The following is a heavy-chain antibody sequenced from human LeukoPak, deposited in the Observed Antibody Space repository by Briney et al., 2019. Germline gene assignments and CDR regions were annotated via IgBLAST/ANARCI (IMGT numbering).Heavy chain of an antibody. V-gene: IGHV4-38-2*01. CDR1: DYSISSDYY. D-gene: IGHD5-18*01. Sequence: SETLSLTCGVSDYSISSDYYGGWIRQPPGKGLEWIGSISHSGTAYYTPSLNSRVTISVDTPKNQFSLKLNSVTAADTAVYYCARVWGYTYGYFDYWGQGTLVTVSS. CDR3: ARVWGYTYGYFDY. J-gene: IGHJ4*02. CDR2: ISHSGTA.